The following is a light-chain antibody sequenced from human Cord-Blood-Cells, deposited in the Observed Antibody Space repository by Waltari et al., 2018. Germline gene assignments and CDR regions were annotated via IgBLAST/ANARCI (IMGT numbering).Light chain of an antibody. CDR2: DAS. Sequence: DIQMTQSPSSLSASVGDRVTITCQASQDISNYLNWYQQKPGKAPMLVIYDASNLETGFPSRFSGSGCGTDCTFRMSSLEPEDSATYDCQQYDNRPLTFGGGTKVEIK. J-gene: IGKJ4*01. CDR1: QDISNY. CDR3: QQYDNRPLT. V-gene: IGKV1-33*01.